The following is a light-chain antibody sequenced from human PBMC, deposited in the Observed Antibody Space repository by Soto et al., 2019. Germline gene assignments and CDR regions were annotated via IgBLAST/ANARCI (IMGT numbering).Light chain of an antibody. V-gene: IGKV3-20*01. CDR3: QQYGSSLLLT. Sequence: EIVLTQSPGTLSLSPGERATLSCRASQSVSSSYLAWYQQKPGQAPRLLIYGASSRATGIPDRFSGSGSGTDFTLTISRLEPEDFAVYYCQQYGSSLLLTFGGGTKVESK. J-gene: IGKJ4*02. CDR1: QSVSSSY. CDR2: GAS.